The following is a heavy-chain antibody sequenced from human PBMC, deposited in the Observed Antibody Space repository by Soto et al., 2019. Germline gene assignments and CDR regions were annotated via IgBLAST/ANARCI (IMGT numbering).Heavy chain of an antibody. CDR2: IVVGSGNT. Sequence: ASVKVSCKASGFTFTSSAVQWVRQARGQRLEWIGWIVVGSGNTNYAQKFQERVTITRDMSTSTAYLELSSLRSEDTAVYYCAAPLIGGDGTTSDYWGQGTLVTVSS. V-gene: IGHV1-58*01. D-gene: IGHD1-1*01. CDR1: GFTFTSSA. J-gene: IGHJ4*02. CDR3: AAPLIGGDGTTSDY.